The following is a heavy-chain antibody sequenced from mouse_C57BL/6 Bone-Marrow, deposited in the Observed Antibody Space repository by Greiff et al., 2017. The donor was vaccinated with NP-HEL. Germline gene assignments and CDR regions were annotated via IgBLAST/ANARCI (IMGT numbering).Heavy chain of an antibody. D-gene: IGHD2-4*01. V-gene: IGHV7-3*01. Sequence: EVKLVESGGGLLQPGGSLSLSCAASGFTFTDYYMSWVRQPPGKALEWLAFIRNKANGYTTEYSASVKGRFTISRDNSQSILYLQINALRAEDSATYYCARSIYYDYADDPFYAMDYWGQGTSVTVSS. J-gene: IGHJ4*01. CDR2: IRNKANGYTT. CDR3: ARSIYYDYADDPFYAMDY. CDR1: GFTFTDYY.